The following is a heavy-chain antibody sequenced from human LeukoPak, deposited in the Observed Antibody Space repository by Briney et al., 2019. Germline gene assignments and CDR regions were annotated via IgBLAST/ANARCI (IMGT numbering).Heavy chain of an antibody. CDR3: VRQDGYSSSYFDY. CDR2: IYYSGST. Sequence: SETLSLTCTVSGGSISTYYWSWIRQPPGKGLEWIGYIYYSGSTNYNPSLKSRVTISVDTSKSQFSLKLSSVTAADTAVYYCVRQDGYSSSYFDYWGQGTLVTVSS. J-gene: IGHJ4*02. V-gene: IGHV4-59*01. D-gene: IGHD6-13*01. CDR1: GGSISTYY.